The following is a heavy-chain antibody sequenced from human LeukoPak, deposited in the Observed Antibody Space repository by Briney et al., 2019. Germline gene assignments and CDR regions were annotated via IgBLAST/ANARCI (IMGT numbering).Heavy chain of an antibody. CDR3: AKVPRRQWLEPTY. V-gene: IGHV3-23*01. J-gene: IGHJ4*02. Sequence: PGGSLRLSCAASEFTFSSYAMSWVRQAPGKGLEWVSAISGSGGSTYYADSVKGRFTISRDNSKNTLYLQMNSLRAEDTAVYYCAKVPRRQWLEPTYWGQGTLVTVSS. CDR1: EFTFSSYA. CDR2: ISGSGGST. D-gene: IGHD6-19*01.